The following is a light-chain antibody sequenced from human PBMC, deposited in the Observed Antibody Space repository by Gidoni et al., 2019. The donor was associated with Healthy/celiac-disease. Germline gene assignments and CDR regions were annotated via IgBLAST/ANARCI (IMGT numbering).Light chain of an antibody. CDR1: QSISSY. Sequence: DIQMTQSTSSLSASVGDRVTITCRASQSISSYLNWYQQKPGKAPKLLIYAASSLQSGVPSRCSGSGSGTEFTLTISSLQPEDFATYYCQQSYSTPTFGQGTKLEIK. CDR3: QQSYSTPT. CDR2: AAS. J-gene: IGKJ2*01. V-gene: IGKV1-39*01.